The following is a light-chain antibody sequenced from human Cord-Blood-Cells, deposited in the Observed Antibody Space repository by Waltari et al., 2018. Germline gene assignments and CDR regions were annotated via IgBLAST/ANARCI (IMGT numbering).Light chain of an antibody. CDR3: PEYYSTPPGT. CDR1: QSVLYSSNNKNY. Sequence: DIVMTQSPDSLAVSLGERATINCKSSQSVLYSSNNKNYLAWYQQKPGQPPKLLIYWASTPGFGVPYRFSGSRSGAEFTFTLRRLQAEDVAVYYRPEYYSTPPGTFGQGTKVEIK. V-gene: IGKV4-1*01. CDR2: WAS. J-gene: IGKJ1*01.